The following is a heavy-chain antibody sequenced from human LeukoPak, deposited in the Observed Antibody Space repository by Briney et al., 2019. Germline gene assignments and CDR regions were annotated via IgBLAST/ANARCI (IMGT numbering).Heavy chain of an antibody. CDR1: GGSVSSYY. CDR3: ARWDSGSYFLDY. CDR2: IYYRRST. Sequence: PSETLSLTCTVSGGSVSSYYWNWIRQPPGKGLEWVGYIYYRRSTNYNPSLKSRVTISIDTSKNQFSLKLNSVTAADTAVYYCARWDSGSYFLDYWGQGTLVTVSS. D-gene: IGHD1-26*01. J-gene: IGHJ4*02. V-gene: IGHV4-59*02.